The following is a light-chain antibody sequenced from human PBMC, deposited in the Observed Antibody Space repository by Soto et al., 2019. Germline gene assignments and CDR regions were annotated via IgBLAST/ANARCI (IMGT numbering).Light chain of an antibody. V-gene: IGKV3-20*01. CDR1: QRVSSSY. J-gene: IGKJ2*01. CDR2: GAS. CDR3: QQYGSSPPFT. Sequence: EIVLTQSPGTLSLSPGERATLSCRASQRVSSSYLAWYQQKPRQAPRLLIYGASSRSTGIPDRFSGSGSGTDFSLTISRLEPEDFAVYFCQQYGSSPPFTFGQGTKVEIK.